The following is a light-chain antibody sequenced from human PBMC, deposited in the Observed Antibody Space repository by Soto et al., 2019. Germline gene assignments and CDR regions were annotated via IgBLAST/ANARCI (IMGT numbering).Light chain of an antibody. CDR1: QGIRYD. CDR3: LQHHSDLYT. CDR2: AAS. Sequence: DIQMTQSPSSLSASIGDRVTITCRASQGIRYDLGWYQQKPGKAPKRLIYAASSLQSGVPSRFSGSGSGTEFTLTISSLQTEDFATYCCLQHHSDLYTFGQGTKLDIK. J-gene: IGKJ2*01. V-gene: IGKV1-17*01.